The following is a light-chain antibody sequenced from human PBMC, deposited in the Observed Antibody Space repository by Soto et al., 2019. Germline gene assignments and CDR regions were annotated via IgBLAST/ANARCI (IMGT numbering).Light chain of an antibody. Sequence: DIQMTQSPSSLSASVGDRVTITCRASQGISTYLAWYQQKPGKVPKLLIYAASTLQSGVPSRFSGSGSGTDFTLTISSLQPEDVATYYCQKYHSVPLTFGGGTKVEIK. CDR2: AAS. CDR1: QGISTY. V-gene: IGKV1-27*01. CDR3: QKYHSVPLT. J-gene: IGKJ4*01.